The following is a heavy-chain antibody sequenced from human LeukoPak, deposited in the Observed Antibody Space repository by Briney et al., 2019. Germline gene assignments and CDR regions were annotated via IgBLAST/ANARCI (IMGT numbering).Heavy chain of an antibody. CDR2: IYYSGST. D-gene: IGHD5/OR15-5a*01. V-gene: IGHV4-31*03. J-gene: IGHJ4*02. Sequence: KSSQTLSLTCTVSGGSISSGGYYWSWIRQHPGKGLEWIGYIYYSGSTYYNPSLKSRVTISVDTSKNQFSLKLSSVTAADTAVYYCARDKSTHALAYWGQGTLVTVSS. CDR3: ARDKSTHALAY. CDR1: GGSISSGGYY.